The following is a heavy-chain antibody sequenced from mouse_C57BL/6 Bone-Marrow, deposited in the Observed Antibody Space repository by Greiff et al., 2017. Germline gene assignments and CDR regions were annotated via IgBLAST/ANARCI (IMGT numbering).Heavy chain of an antibody. D-gene: IGHD2-2*01. CDR2: ISSGSSTI. CDR3: ARGGIYYCYERYYAMDY. J-gene: IGHJ4*01. Sequence: EVKLMESGGGLVKPGGSLKLSCAASGFTFSDYGMHWVRQAPEKGLEWVAYISSGSSTIYYADTVKGRFTISRDNAKNTLFLQMTSLRSEDTAMYYCARGGIYYCYERYYAMDYWGQGTSVTVSS. V-gene: IGHV5-17*01. CDR1: GFTFSDYG.